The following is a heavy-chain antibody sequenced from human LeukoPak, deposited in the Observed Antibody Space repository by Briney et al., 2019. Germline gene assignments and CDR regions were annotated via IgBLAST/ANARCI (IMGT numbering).Heavy chain of an antibody. D-gene: IGHD2-15*01. CDR3: AREPLASPADY. J-gene: IGHJ4*02. CDR1: GGSVDSGSYY. V-gene: IGHV4-61*01. Sequence: PSETLSLTCTVSGGSVDSGSYYWSWIRQPPGKGLEWIGYIYYSGTTNYNPSLKSRVTISLDTSKNQFSLKLCSVTAADTAVYYCAREPLASPADYWGQGTLVTVSS. CDR2: IYYSGTT.